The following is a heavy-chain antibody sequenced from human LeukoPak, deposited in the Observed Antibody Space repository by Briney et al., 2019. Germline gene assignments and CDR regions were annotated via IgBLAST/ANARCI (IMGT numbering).Heavy chain of an antibody. D-gene: IGHD5-24*01. J-gene: IGHJ5*02. CDR1: GYTFTSYY. CDR3: ARDSDVERTLKPVDP. Sequence: GASVKVSCKASGYTFTSYYMHWVRQAPGQGLEWMGWINPNSGGTNYAQKFQGRVTMTRDTSISTAYMELSRLRSDDTAVYYCARDSDVERTLKPVDPWGQGTLVTVSS. V-gene: IGHV1-2*02. CDR2: INPNSGGT.